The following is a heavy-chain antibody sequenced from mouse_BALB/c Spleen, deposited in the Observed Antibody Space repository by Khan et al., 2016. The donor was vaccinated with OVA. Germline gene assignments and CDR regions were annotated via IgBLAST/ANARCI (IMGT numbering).Heavy chain of an antibody. V-gene: IGHV1-18*01. J-gene: IGHJ1*01. Sequence: VRLQQSGPELVKPGASVKISCKTSGYTFTEYTMHWVKQSHGESLEWLGGFNPNNGGTSYNQKFKGKATLTVDKSSSTAYMELRSLTSEDSAVYYCARRDYYAYYWFFDVWGAGTTVTVSS. CDR2: FNPNNGGT. CDR1: GYTFTEYT. CDR3: ARRDYYAYYWFFDV. D-gene: IGHD1-2*01.